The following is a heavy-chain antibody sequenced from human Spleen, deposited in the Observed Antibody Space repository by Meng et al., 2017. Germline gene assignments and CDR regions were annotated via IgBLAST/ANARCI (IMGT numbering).Heavy chain of an antibody. D-gene: IGHD5-12*01. V-gene: IGHV3-21*01. Sequence: GESLKISCAASGFTFSNAWMTWVRRAPGKGLEWVACISSTSLYIEYAHSVRGRFTISRDNAKNSLYLQMHSLRADDTGVYYCARGENSGYDPLDSWGQGTLVTVSS. J-gene: IGHJ5*01. CDR2: ISSTSLYI. CDR3: ARGENSGYDPLDS. CDR1: GFTFSNAW.